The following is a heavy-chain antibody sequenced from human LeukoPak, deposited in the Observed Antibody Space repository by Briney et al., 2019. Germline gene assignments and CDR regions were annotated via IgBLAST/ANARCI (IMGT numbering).Heavy chain of an antibody. J-gene: IGHJ4*02. Sequence: GGSLKLSCAASGFTFSGSAMHWVRQASGKGLEWVGRIRSKANSYATAYAASVKGRFTISRDDSKNTAYLQMNSLKTEDTAVDYCTSTVDGRYYFDYWGQGTLVTVSS. V-gene: IGHV3-73*01. CDR2: IRSKANSYAT. CDR1: GFTFSGSA. D-gene: IGHD4-23*01. CDR3: TSTVDGRYYFDY.